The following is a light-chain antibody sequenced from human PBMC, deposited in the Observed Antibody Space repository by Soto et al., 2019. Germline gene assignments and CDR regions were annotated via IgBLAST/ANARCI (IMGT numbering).Light chain of an antibody. CDR1: SSKIGNNY. CDR3: GTWDSRLRGYV. CDR2: DNT. V-gene: IGLV1-51*01. Sequence: QSVLTQPPPVSAAPGQKVTISCSGSSSKIGNNYVSWYQHLPGPPPNLLIYDNTKRPSGIPDRFSGSKFGTSATLGITGLQTGGEADYYCGTWDSRLRGYVFGTGTKVTVL. J-gene: IGLJ1*01.